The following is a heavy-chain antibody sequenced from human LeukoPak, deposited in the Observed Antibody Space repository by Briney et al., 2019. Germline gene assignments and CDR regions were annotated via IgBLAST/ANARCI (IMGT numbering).Heavy chain of an antibody. J-gene: IGHJ5*02. CDR2: IYYSGST. Sequence: SQTLSLTCTVSGGSISSYYWSWIRQPPGKGLEWIGYIYYSGSTNYNPSLKSRVTISVDTSKNQFSLKLSSVTAADTAVYYCARVKWLETNWFDPWGQGTLVTVSS. CDR1: GGSISSYY. V-gene: IGHV4-59*01. CDR3: ARVKWLETNWFDP. D-gene: IGHD6-19*01.